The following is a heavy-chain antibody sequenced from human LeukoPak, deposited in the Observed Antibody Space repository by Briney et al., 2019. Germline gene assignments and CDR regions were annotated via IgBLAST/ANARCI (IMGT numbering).Heavy chain of an antibody. J-gene: IGHJ4*02. V-gene: IGHV1-69*13. Sequence: SVKVSCTASGGTFSSYAISWVRQAPGQGLEWMGGIIPIFGTANYAQKFQGRVTITADESTSTAYMELSSLRSEDTAVYYCASNYYDSSGYYLPYWGQGTLVTVSS. CDR2: IIPIFGTA. CDR3: ASNYYDSSGYYLPY. CDR1: GGTFSSYA. D-gene: IGHD3-22*01.